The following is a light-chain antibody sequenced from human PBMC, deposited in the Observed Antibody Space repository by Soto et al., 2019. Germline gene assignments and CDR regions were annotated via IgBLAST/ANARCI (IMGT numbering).Light chain of an antibody. CDR3: HQYDTSPRT. V-gene: IGKV3-20*01. CDR2: AAS. J-gene: IGKJ1*01. Sequence: EIVLTQSPGTLSLSQGERATLSCRASQSVSSSYLAWYQQKPGQAPRILIYAASSRATGIPDRFSGSGSGTDFTLTISRLEPEDFAVYYCHQYDTSPRTFGQGTKVDI. CDR1: QSVSSSY.